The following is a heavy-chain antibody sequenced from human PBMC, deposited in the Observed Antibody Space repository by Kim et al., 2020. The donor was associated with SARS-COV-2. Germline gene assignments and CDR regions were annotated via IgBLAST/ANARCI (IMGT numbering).Heavy chain of an antibody. V-gene: IGHV3-23*01. CDR1: GFSFSIYA. CDR3: ARPGSYGDYLWWYFDS. J-gene: IGHJ4*02. Sequence: GGSLRLSCAASGFSFSIYAMSWIRQAPGKGLEWVSAIGDSRDSPYYADSVKGRFTISRDISRNTLYLQMNSLRAEDTAIYYCARPGSYGDYLWWYFDSWGQGTLVTVSS. D-gene: IGHD4-17*01. CDR2: IGDSRDSP.